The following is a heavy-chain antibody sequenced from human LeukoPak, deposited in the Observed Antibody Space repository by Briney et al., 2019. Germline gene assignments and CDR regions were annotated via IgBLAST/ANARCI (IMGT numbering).Heavy chain of an antibody. CDR1: GFIFDDYA. V-gene: IGHV3-9*01. Sequence: GGSLRLSCAASGFIFDDYATHWVQQAPGKGLEWVSGITWNSGFIGYADSVKGRFTVSRDNAKNSLYLQMNSLRAEDTALYYCARGYEGIVGASTPSDYWGQGTLVTVSS. CDR3: ARGYEGIVGASTPSDY. CDR2: ITWNSGFI. D-gene: IGHD1-26*01. J-gene: IGHJ4*02.